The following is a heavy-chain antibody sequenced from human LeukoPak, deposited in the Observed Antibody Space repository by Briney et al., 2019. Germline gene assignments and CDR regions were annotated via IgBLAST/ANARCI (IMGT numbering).Heavy chain of an antibody. CDR2: INPYTGGT. J-gene: IGHJ4*02. V-gene: IGHV1-2*02. CDR1: GYTFTDYY. CDR3: ARGWSGPYYFDY. D-gene: IGHD3-3*01. Sequence: ASVTVSCKASGYTFTDYYMHWVRQAPGQGLEWMAWINPYTGGTNYAQRFQGRVTMTRDTSISTAYMELNSLRSHDTAVYYCARGWSGPYYFDYWGQGTLVTVFS.